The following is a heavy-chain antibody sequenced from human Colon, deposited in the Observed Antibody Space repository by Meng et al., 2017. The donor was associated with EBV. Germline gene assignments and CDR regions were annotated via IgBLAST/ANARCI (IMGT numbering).Heavy chain of an antibody. CDR2: IHHTGYS. J-gene: IGHJ5*02. CDR1: GDSITINAW. D-gene: IGHD4-17*01. Sequence: HECGPGLGKSWGTRSVTVAVAGDSITINAWWSWVRQPPGKGLEWIGQIHHTGYSTFNPSLQSRVTMSVDKSKNQFFLTVRSVTASDTAVYYCARRDYGNYPLKSPWGQGVLVTVSS. V-gene: IGHV4-4*02. CDR3: ARRDYGNYPLKSP.